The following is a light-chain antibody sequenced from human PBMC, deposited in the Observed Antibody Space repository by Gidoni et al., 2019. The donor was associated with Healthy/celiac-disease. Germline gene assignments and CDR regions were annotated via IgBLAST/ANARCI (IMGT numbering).Light chain of an antibody. J-gene: IGKJ5*01. V-gene: IGKV3-11*01. CDR3: QQRSNWPIT. CDR1: QSVSSY. CDR2: DAS. Sequence: VFTQSPATLALSPGERATLSCWASQSVSSYLAWYQQKPGQAPRRLIYDASNRATGIPARFSGSGSGTDFTLTISSLEPEDFAVYYCQQRSNWPITFGQGTRLEIK.